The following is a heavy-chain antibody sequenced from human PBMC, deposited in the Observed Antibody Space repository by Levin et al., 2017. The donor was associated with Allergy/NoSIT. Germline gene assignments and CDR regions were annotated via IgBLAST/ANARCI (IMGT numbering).Heavy chain of an antibody. CDR1: GFMFSSYP. Sequence: PGGSLRLSCAASGFMFSSYPMSWVRQAPGKGLEWVSTIGGSGASTYSADSVRGRFTISRDNSKNMLYLQMNSLRADDTAVYYCAKEVYGAGGLYYYGLDVWGQGTTVTVSS. D-gene: IGHD3-10*01. CDR3: AKEVYGAGGLYYYGLDV. CDR2: IGGSGAST. V-gene: IGHV3-23*01. J-gene: IGHJ6*02.